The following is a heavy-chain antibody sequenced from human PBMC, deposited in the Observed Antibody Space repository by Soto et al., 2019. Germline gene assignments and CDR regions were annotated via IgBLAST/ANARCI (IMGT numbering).Heavy chain of an antibody. J-gene: IGHJ4*02. CDR1: GYTFTSYG. CDR2: ISDYNGNT. Sequence: QVQLVQSGAEVKKPGASVKVSCKASGYTFTSYGISWVRQAPGQGLEWMGWISDYNGNTNYAQRLKGRVTMTTDTSTRTAYKELRSMSSDETAVYYCSRSTSTIAAAEFDYWGQGTLVTVSS. D-gene: IGHD6-13*01. V-gene: IGHV1-18*01. CDR3: SRSTSTIAAAEFDY.